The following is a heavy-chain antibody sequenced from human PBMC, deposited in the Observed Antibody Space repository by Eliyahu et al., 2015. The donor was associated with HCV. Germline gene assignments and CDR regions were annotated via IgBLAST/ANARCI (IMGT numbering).Heavy chain of an antibody. J-gene: IGHJ5*02. CDR1: GYNFPSYD. CDR2: MNPRNGAA. Sequence: QVQLVQSGPEVRKPGASVRVSXXASGYNFPSYDINWVRQATGQGPEWMGWMNPRNGAAGYAQKFQGRVTMTXDTSTDTAYLEMTSLTSDDTALYYCARAAELRYFDWLPRASWLDPWGQGTLVIVSS. CDR3: ARAAELRYFDWLPRASWLDP. D-gene: IGHD3-9*01. V-gene: IGHV1-8*01.